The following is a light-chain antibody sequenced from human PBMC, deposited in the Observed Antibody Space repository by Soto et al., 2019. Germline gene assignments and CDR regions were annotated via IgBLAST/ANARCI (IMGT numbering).Light chain of an antibody. CDR2: AAP. CDR1: QDIGTY. CDR3: QQYNNFPRT. V-gene: IGKV1-8*01. J-gene: IGKJ1*01. Sequence: AIRMTQSPSSLSASTGDRVTIPCRASQDIGTYLAWYQQKPGKAPKLLIYAAPSLQSGVPSRFSGSGSGTDFTLTISWLQSEDFATYYCQQYNNFPRTFGQGTK.